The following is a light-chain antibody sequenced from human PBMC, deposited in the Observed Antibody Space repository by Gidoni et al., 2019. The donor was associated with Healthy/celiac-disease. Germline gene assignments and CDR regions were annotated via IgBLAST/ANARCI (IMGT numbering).Light chain of an antibody. CDR2: KAS. J-gene: IGKJ2*01. CDR1: QSISTW. Sequence: SHMTQSPSTLSASVGDRVTITCRASQSISTWLAWYQQKPGNAHKLLIYKASSLESGVPSRLSGSGSGTEFTLTISSLQPDDFATYYCQQYNSLYIFGQGIKLEIK. V-gene: IGKV1-5*03. CDR3: QQYNSLYI.